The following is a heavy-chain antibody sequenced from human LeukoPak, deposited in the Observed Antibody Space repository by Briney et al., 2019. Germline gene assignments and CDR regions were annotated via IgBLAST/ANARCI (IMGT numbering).Heavy chain of an antibody. V-gene: IGHV4-39*07. D-gene: IGHD4-23*01. J-gene: IGHJ4*02. CDR1: DSSISSYY. CDR3: ASVYGGNPDY. CDR2: IYYSGST. Sequence: PSETLSLTCTVSDSSISSYYWSWIRQPPGKGLEWIGSIYYSGSTYYNPSLKSRVTISVDTSKNQFSLKLSSVTAADTAVYYRASVYGGNPDYWGQGTLVTVSS.